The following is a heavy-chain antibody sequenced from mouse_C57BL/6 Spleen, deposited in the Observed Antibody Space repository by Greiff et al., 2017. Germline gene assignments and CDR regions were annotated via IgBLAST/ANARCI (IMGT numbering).Heavy chain of an antibody. CDR1: GYTFTSYW. J-gene: IGHJ2*01. Sequence: QVQLQQPGAELVKPGASVKLSCKASGYTFTSYWMHWVKQRPGQGLEWIGMIHPNSGSTNYNEKFKSKATLTVDKSSSTAYMQLSSLTSEDSAVYYCARSGLLRYFDDWGQGTTLTVSS. D-gene: IGHD1-1*01. V-gene: IGHV1-64*01. CDR2: IHPNSGST. CDR3: ARSGLLRYFDD.